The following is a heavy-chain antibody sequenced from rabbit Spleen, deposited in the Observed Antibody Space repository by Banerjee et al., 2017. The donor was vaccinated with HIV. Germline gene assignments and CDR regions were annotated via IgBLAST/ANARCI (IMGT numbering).Heavy chain of an antibody. J-gene: IGHJ4*01. V-gene: IGHV1S45*01. CDR3: ARTYGSGSTNWYYKL. CDR1: GFSFSSSYD. D-gene: IGHD5-1*01. CDR2: IYISGGST. Sequence: QEQLEESGGDLVKPEGSLTLTCTASGFSFSSSYDMCWVRQAPGKGLEWIGCIYISGGSTYYASWAKGRFTISKTSSTTVTLQMTSLTAADTATYFCARTYGSGSTNWYYKLWGPGTLVTVS.